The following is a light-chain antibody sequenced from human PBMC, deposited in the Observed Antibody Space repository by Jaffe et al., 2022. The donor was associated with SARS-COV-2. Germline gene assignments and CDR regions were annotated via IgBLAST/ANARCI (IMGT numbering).Light chain of an antibody. CDR1: QNVNSN. J-gene: IGKJ1*01. CDR3: QQYNTWRWT. Sequence: ETVMTQSPATLSVSPGEGATLSCRASQNVNSNLAWYQQKPGQAPRLLISGASTRATGVPARFSGSGSGTDFTLTISSLQPEDFAVYFCQQYNTWRWTFGQGTKVDIK. V-gene: IGKV3-15*01. CDR2: GAS.